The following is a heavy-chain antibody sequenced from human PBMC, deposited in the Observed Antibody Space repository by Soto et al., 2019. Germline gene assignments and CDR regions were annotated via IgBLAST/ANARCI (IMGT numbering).Heavy chain of an antibody. D-gene: IGHD2-15*01. CDR1: GYTFTSYP. CDR3: ARDRGGYCSGGSCSGAWFDP. J-gene: IGHJ5*02. Sequence: QVQLLQSGAEAKKPGASVKVSCEASGYTFTSYPIHWVRQAPGQRLEGMGWINTGNGYTKYSQKFQARVTITRDTSASTSYMQLSRLRSEDTAVYYCARDRGGYCSGGSCSGAWFDPWGQGTLVTVSS. V-gene: IGHV1-3*04. CDR2: INTGNGYT.